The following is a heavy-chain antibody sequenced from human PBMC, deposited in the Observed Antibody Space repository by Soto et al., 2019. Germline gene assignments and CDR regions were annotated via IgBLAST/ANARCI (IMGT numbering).Heavy chain of an antibody. D-gene: IGHD6-19*01. J-gene: IGHJ4*02. Sequence: GGSLRLSCAASGFTFSSYGMHWVRQAPGKGLEWVAVISYDGSNKYYADSVKGRFTISRDNSKNTLYLQMNSLRAEDTAVYYCAKDDPEQWLGGELDYWGQGTLVTGSS. V-gene: IGHV3-30*18. CDR1: GFTFSSYG. CDR2: ISYDGSNK. CDR3: AKDDPEQWLGGELDY.